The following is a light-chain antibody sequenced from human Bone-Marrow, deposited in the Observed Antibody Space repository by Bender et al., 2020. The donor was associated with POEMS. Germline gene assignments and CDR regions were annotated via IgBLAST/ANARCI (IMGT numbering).Light chain of an antibody. J-gene: IGLJ3*02. CDR1: SNDLGSYSL. Sequence: QSALTQPASVSGSPGQSITISCTGSSNDLGSYSLVSWYQQKPGEAPKLIIYEGTKRPSGISDRFSSSKSGNTASLTISDLQTQDETDYYCSSYAGDYNLVFGGGTKLTVL. CDR2: EGT. V-gene: IGLV2-23*01. CDR3: SSYAGDYNLV.